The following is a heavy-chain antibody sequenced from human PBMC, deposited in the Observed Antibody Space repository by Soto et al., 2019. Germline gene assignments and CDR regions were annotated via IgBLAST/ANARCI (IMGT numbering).Heavy chain of an antibody. J-gene: IGHJ6*02. CDR1: GLIFSDYH. CDR2: IRRKANSYTT. V-gene: IGHV3-72*01. Sequence: EVPLVESGGGLVQPGGSLRLSCAASGLIFSDYHMDWVRQAPGKGLEWVGRIRRKANSYTTEYAASVKGRFTISRDDSKNSLYLQMNSRKSEDTAVYYCAMLGGWSGGSSGMDVWGQGTTVTVSS. CDR3: AMLGGWSGGSSGMDV. D-gene: IGHD6-19*01.